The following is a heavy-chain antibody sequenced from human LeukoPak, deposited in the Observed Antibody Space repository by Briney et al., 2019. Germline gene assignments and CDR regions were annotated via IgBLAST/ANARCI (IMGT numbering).Heavy chain of an antibody. Sequence: ASVKVSCEASGYTFTGYYMHWVRQAPGQGPEWMGVINPSGSSTIYAQKFKGRVTMTKDTSTGTVYMDLSSLRSEDTAVYYCASTKASDWHLTASPLDFWGQGTLVSVSS. CDR1: GYTFTGYY. V-gene: IGHV1-46*01. D-gene: IGHD1-7*01. CDR2: INPSGSST. J-gene: IGHJ4*02. CDR3: ASTKASDWHLTASPLDF.